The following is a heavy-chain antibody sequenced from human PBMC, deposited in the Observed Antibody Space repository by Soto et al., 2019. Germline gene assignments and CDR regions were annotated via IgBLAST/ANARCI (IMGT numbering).Heavy chain of an antibody. Sequence: QVQLVESGGGVVQPGRSLRLSCAASGFTFSSYAMHWVRQAPGKGLKWVAVISYDGSKKYYADSVKGRFTISRDNYKNTLYLQMNSLRAEDTAVYYCARGSGYESDRVDYWGQGTLVTVSS. J-gene: IGHJ4*02. CDR2: ISYDGSKK. CDR3: ARGSGYESDRVDY. D-gene: IGHD5-12*01. CDR1: GFTFSSYA. V-gene: IGHV3-30-3*01.